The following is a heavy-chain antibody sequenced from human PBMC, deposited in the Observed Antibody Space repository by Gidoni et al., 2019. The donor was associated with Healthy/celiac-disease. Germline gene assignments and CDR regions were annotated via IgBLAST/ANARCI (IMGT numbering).Heavy chain of an antibody. CDR1: GFTFRSDA. Sequence: QVPLVESVGGVVYPGRSLRLSCPAPGFTFRSDATRWVRQAPGKGLAWGEVIAYDGSNKYYAGSVKGRFTISRDNSKNTLYLQMNSLRAEDTAVYYRARAQTYYGDYVWSPGDDFDYWGQGTLVTVSS. J-gene: IGHJ4*02. CDR2: IAYDGSNK. D-gene: IGHD4-17*01. V-gene: IGHV3-30*04. CDR3: ARAQTYYGDYVWSPGDDFDY.